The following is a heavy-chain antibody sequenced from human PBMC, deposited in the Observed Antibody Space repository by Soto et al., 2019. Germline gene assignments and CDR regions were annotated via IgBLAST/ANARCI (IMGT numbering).Heavy chain of an antibody. D-gene: IGHD3-10*01. CDR3: ARGGYYGSGSPLLS. Sequence: SETLSLTCAVYGGSFSGYYWSWIRQPPGKGLEWIGEINHSGSTNYNPPLKSRVTISVDTSKNQFSLKLSSVTAADTAVYYCARGGYYGSGSPLLSWGQGTLVTVSS. J-gene: IGHJ4*02. V-gene: IGHV4-34*01. CDR2: INHSGST. CDR1: GGSFSGYY.